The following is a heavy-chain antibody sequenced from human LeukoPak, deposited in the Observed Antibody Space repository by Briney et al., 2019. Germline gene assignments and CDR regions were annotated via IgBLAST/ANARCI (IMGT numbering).Heavy chain of an antibody. V-gene: IGHV1-2*02. CDR1: GYTFTAYY. Sequence: ASVKVSCKASGYTFTAYYLHWVRQAPGQGLEWMGWINPNSGGTNYAQKFQGRVTMTRDTSISTAYMELSRLRSDDTAVYYCARDGVLRYFDWLFTPSDWFDPWGQGTLVTVSS. J-gene: IGHJ5*02. D-gene: IGHD3-9*01. CDR3: ARDGVLRYFDWLFTPSDWFDP. CDR2: INPNSGGT.